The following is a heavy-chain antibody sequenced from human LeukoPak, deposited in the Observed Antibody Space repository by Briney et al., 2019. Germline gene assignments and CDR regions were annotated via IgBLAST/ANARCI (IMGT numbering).Heavy chain of an antibody. CDR2: IYHSGST. J-gene: IGHJ4*02. CDR1: GYSISSGYY. V-gene: IGHV4-38-2*02. D-gene: IGHD4-17*01. CDR3: ARDRGFNYGDYGVRYFDY. Sequence: PSETLSLTCTVSGYSISSGYYWGWIRQPPGKGLEWIGSIYHSGSTYYNPSLKSRVTISVDTSKNQFSLKLSSVTAADTAVYYCARDRGFNYGDYGVRYFDYWGQGTLVTVSS.